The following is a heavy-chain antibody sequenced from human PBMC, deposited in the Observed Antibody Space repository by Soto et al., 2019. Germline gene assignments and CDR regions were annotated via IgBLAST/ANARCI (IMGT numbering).Heavy chain of an antibody. V-gene: IGHV3-9*01. J-gene: IGHJ4*02. Sequence: EVQLVESGGGLVQSGRSLRLSCAASGFTFDDYAMHWVRQAPGKGLEWVSSISWNSGSIAYADSVKGRFTISRDNAKNSLFLQMSSLRPEDTALYYCAKSLDYDSSGYYYFYYWGQGTLVTVSS. CDR2: ISWNSGSI. CDR1: GFTFDDYA. D-gene: IGHD3-22*01. CDR3: AKSLDYDSSGYYYFYY.